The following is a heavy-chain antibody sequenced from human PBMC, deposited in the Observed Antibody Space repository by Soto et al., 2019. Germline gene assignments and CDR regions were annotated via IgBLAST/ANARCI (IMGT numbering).Heavy chain of an antibody. CDR2: IIPIFGTA. V-gene: IGHV1-69*01. D-gene: IGHD6-13*01. CDR1: GGTFSSYA. CDR3: ARLQVGPSGIAAAGDLNYYYYGMDV. Sequence: QVQLVQSGAEVKKPGSSVKVSCKASGGTFSSYAISWVRQAPGQGLEWMGWIIPIFGTANYAQKFQGRVTITADESTSTAYMELSSLRSEDTAVYYCARLQVGPSGIAAAGDLNYYYYGMDVWGQGTTVTVSS. J-gene: IGHJ6*02.